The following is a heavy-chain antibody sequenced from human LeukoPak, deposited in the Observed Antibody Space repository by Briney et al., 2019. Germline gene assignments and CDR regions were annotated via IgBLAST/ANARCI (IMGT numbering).Heavy chain of an antibody. CDR2: IGPGGDI. V-gene: IGHV3-48*01. CDR3: AIRFDS. J-gene: IGHJ4*02. CDR1: GFSFTAYS. Sequence: GGSLRLSCAASGFSFTAYSMNWVRQAPGRGLEWISYIGPGGDIYYADSVTGRFTVSRDTAKNSLYLHMNGLRVEDTAVYYCAIRFDSWGQGALVTVSS.